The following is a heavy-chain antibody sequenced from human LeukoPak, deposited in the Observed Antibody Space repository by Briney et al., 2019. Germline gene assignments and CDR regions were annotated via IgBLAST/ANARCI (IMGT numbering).Heavy chain of an antibody. Sequence: PSETLSLTCTVSGGSISSGSYYWSWIRQPAGKGLEGIGRIYTSGSTNYNPSLKSRVTISVDTSKNQFSLKLSSVTAADTAVYYCARLHYDILTGREDAFDIWGQGTMVTVSS. J-gene: IGHJ3*02. CDR3: ARLHYDILTGREDAFDI. D-gene: IGHD3-9*01. CDR1: GGSISSGSYY. V-gene: IGHV4-61*02. CDR2: IYTSGST.